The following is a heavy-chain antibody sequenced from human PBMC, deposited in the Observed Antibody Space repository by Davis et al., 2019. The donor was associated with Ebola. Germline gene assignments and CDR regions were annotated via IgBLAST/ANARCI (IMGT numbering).Heavy chain of an antibody. CDR3: ARGHPGPYNWSPVNYMDA. Sequence: GGSLRLSCAASGFSFSDYYMSWIRQAPGKGLEWVAYITSSRINYANSVKGRFTISRDNAKNSLYLQMDSLRVEDTAVYYCARGHPGPYNWSPVNYMDAWGKGTTVTVSS. J-gene: IGHJ6*03. CDR1: GFSFSDYY. V-gene: IGHV3-69-1*01. CDR2: ITSSRI. D-gene: IGHD1-20*01.